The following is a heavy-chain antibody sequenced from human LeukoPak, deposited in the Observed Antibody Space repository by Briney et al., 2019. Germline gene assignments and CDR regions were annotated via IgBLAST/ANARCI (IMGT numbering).Heavy chain of an antibody. CDR1: GFTFSSYA. CDR3: AKGALSGYELIFDY. Sequence: GGSLRLCCAASGFTFSSYAMSWLRQAPGKGLEWVSAISGSGGSTYYADSVKGRFTMSSDNSKNTLYLQMNSLRAEGTALYYCAKGALSGYELIFDYWGQGTLVTVSS. V-gene: IGHV3-23*01. CDR2: ISGSGGST. J-gene: IGHJ4*02. D-gene: IGHD5-12*01.